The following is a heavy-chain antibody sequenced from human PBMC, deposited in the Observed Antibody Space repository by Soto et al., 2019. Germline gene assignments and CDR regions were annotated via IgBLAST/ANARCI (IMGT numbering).Heavy chain of an antibody. CDR2: MNPDSGDT. CDR1: GYTFTTFD. Sequence: QVQLVQSGAEVKKPGASVKVSCQASGYTFTTFDINWVRQAAGQGLEWLGWMNPDSGDTYYAQHFQGRVTMTRNTSISTAYMELSSLESEDTAVYVCARGKYSGNWYVKEAFDVWGQGTMVAVSS. J-gene: IGHJ3*01. D-gene: IGHD6-13*01. V-gene: IGHV1-8*01. CDR3: ARGKYSGNWYVKEAFDV.